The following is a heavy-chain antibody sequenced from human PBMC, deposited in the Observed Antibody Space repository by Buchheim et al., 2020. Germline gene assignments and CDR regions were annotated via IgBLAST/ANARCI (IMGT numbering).Heavy chain of an antibody. CDR3: ARENRDGYRNGVDV. CDR1: GGSISNSAYF. V-gene: IGHV4-39*07. J-gene: IGHJ6*02. D-gene: IGHD5-24*01. Sequence: QLQLQESGPGLVKPSETLSLTCTVSGGSISNSAYFWGWIRQPPGKGPEWIATTRYSGTTYFNPSLQNRVTISVDTSKHQFSLTRRSVTAADTALYYCARENRDGYRNGVDVWGQGTT. CDR2: TRYSGTT.